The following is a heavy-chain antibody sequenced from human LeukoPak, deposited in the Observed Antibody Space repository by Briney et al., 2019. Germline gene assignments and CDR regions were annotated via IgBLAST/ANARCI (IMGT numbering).Heavy chain of an antibody. CDR3: AKCWRGRQQQLVPPDY. CDR1: GFTFSSYE. D-gene: IGHD6-13*01. CDR2: IRYDGSNK. Sequence: GGSLRLSCAASGFTFSSYEMNWVRQAPGKGLEWVAFIRYDGSNKYYADSVKGRFTISRDNSKNTLYLQMNSLRAEDTAVYYCAKCWRGRQQQLVPPDYWGQGTLVTVSS. J-gene: IGHJ4*02. V-gene: IGHV3-30*02.